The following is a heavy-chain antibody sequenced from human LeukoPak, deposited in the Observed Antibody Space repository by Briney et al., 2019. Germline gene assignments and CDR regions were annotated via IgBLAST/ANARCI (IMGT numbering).Heavy chain of an antibody. V-gene: IGHV3-21*01. CDR2: ISSSSSYI. Sequence: GGSLRLSCAASGFTFSSYSTNWVRQAPGKGLEWVSSISSSSSYIYYADSVKGRFTISRDNAKNSLYLQMNSLRAEDTAVYYCARELRITMVRGGAWGQGTLVTVSS. CDR1: GFTFSSYS. CDR3: ARELRITMVRGGA. D-gene: IGHD3-10*01. J-gene: IGHJ5*02.